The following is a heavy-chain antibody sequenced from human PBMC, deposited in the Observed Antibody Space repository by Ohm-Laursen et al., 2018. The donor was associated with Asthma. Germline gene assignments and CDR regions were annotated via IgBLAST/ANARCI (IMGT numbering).Heavy chain of an antibody. D-gene: IGHD3-9*01. CDR3: ARDYSTPYYDILTGYSLPDY. CDR1: GFTFSSYG. Sequence: SLRLSCAASGFTFSSYGMHWVRQAPGKGLEWVAVISYDGSNKYYADSVKGRFTISRDNSKNTLYLQMNSLRAEDTAVYYCARDYSTPYYDILTGYSLPDYWGQGTLVTVSS. J-gene: IGHJ4*02. V-gene: IGHV3-30*03. CDR2: ISYDGSNK.